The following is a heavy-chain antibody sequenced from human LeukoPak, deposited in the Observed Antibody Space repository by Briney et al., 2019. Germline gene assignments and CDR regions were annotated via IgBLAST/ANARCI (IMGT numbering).Heavy chain of an antibody. CDR1: GDTFTSYY. D-gene: IGHD6-13*01. CDR3: ARDQRDSSSWYYRFDP. V-gene: IGHV1-46*01. J-gene: IGHJ5*02. CDR2: INPSGGST. Sequence: ASVKVSCKASGDTFTSYYMHWVRQAPGQGLEWMGIINPSGGSTSYAQKFQGRVTMTRDTSTSTVYMELSSLRSEDTAVYYCARDQRDSSSWYYRFDPWGQGTLVTVSS.